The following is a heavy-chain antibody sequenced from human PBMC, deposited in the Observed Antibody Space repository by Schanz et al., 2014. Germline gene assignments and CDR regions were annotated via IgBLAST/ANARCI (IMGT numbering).Heavy chain of an antibody. Sequence: VQLVESGGGVVQPGRSLRLSCAASGFTFSTHAMHWVRQAPGKGLEWVALVSSDGNNDYYTDSVKGRFTISRDNSKNTVYLQMNSLRPGDTAVYYCARESSNDIVLVPGAVFDHWGQGILXTVSS. D-gene: IGHD2-2*01. CDR3: ARESSNDIVLVPGAVFDH. CDR1: GFTFSTHA. CDR2: VSSDGNND. V-gene: IGHV3-30*03. J-gene: IGHJ4*02.